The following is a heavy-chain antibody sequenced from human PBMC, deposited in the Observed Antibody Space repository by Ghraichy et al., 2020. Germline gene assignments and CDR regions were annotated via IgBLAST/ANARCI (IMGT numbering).Heavy chain of an antibody. CDR3: ASTPVQVGSGSYSLPHDAFDI. V-gene: IGHV4-39*07. CDR2: IYYSGST. CDR1: GGSISSSSYY. J-gene: IGHJ3*02. D-gene: IGHD3-10*01. Sequence: SETLSLTCTVSGGSISSSSYYWGWIRQPPGKGLEWIGSIYYSGSTYYNPSLKSRVTISVDTSKNQFSLKLSSVTDADTAVYYCASTPVQVGSGSYSLPHDAFDIWGQGTMVTVSS.